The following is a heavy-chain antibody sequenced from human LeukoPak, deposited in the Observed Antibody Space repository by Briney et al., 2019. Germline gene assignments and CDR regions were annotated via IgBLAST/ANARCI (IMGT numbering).Heavy chain of an antibody. CDR1: GFSFSAYW. CDR3: ARNCLKTYYYDSSGYDDAFDI. Sequence: GGSLRLSCAASGFSFSAYWMTWVRQAPGTGLEWVANIKQDGSEKYYVDSVKGRFTISRDNAKNSLYLQMNSLRAEDTAVYYCARNCLKTYYYDSSGYDDAFDIWGQGTMVTVSS. D-gene: IGHD3-22*01. CDR2: IKQDGSEK. J-gene: IGHJ3*02. V-gene: IGHV3-7*01.